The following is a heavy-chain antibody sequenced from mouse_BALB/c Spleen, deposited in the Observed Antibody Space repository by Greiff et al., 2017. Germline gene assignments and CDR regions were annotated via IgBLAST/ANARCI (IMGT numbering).Heavy chain of an antibody. J-gene: IGHJ3*01. CDR3: ARVYYRSFAY. CDR2: IDPANGNT. CDR1: GFNIKDTY. Sequence: EVQLQQSGAELVKPGASVKLSCTASGFNIKDTYMHWVKQRPEQGLEWIGRIDPANGNTKYDPKFQGKATITADTSTNTAYLQLSSLTSEDPAVYYCARVYYRSFAYWGQGTLVTVSA. V-gene: IGHV14-3*02. D-gene: IGHD2-14*01.